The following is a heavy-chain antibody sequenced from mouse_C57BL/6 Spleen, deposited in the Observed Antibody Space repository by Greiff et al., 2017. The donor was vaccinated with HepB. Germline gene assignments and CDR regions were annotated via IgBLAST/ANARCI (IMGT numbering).Heavy chain of an antibody. CDR1: GYTFTSYW. J-gene: IGHJ3*01. Sequence: QVQLQQPGAELVRPGTSVKLSCKASGYTFTSYWMHWVKQRPGQGLEWIGVIDPSDSYTNYNQKFKGKATLTVDTSSSTAYMQLSSLTSEDSAVYYCARDSKRFAYWGQGTLVTVSA. CDR2: IDPSDSYT. CDR3: ARDSKRFAY. V-gene: IGHV1-59*01.